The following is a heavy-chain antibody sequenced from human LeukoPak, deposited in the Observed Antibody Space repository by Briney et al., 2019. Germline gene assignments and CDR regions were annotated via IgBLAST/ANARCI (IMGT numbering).Heavy chain of an antibody. CDR2: ISWNSGSI. D-gene: IGHD3-10*01. J-gene: IGHJ6*03. Sequence: GRSLRLSCAASGFTFDDYAMHWVRQAPGKGLEWVSGISWNSGSIGYAESVKGRFTISRNNAKNSLYLQMNSLRAEDMALYYCAKDARAYYYYMDVWGKGTTVTVSS. CDR3: AKDARAYYYYMDV. V-gene: IGHV3-9*03. CDR1: GFTFDDYA.